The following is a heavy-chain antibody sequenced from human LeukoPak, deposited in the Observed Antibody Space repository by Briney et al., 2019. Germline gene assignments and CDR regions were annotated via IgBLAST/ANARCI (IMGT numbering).Heavy chain of an antibody. CDR2: ISTSGDTT. J-gene: IGHJ4*02. CDR1: GFTFSTYA. D-gene: IGHD2/OR15-2a*01. CDR3: ARGSPLSYYFDY. Sequence: GGSLRLSCAASGFTFSTYAMHWVRQAPGKGLEWVSIISTSGDTTYHAGSVKGRFTISRDNSKNTLFLQMNSLRAEDTAVYYCARGSPLSYYFDYWGQGTLVTVSS. V-gene: IGHV3-23*01.